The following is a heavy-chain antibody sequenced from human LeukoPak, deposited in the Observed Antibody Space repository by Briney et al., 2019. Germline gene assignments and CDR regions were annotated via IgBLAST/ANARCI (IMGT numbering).Heavy chain of an antibody. J-gene: IGHJ3*02. CDR3: ARDEYYYGSGSYSDAFDI. V-gene: IGHV4-34*01. CDR2: INHSGST. D-gene: IGHD3-10*01. Sequence: SETLSLTCAVYGGSFSGYYWSWIRQPPGKGLEWIGEINHSGSTNYNPSLKSRVTMSVGTSKNQFSLKLSSVTAADTAVCYCARDEYYYGSGSYSDAFDIWGQGTMVTVSS. CDR1: GGSFSGYY.